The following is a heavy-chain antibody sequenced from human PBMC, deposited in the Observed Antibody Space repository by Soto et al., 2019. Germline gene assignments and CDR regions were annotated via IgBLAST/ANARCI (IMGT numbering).Heavy chain of an antibody. D-gene: IGHD3-9*01. Sequence: GSLRLSCAASGFTFSSYAMSWVRQAPGKGLEWVSAISGSGGSTYYADSVKGRFTISRDNSKNTLYLQMNSLRAEDTAVYYCAKVPYYDILTGYYFDYWGQGTQVTVSS. V-gene: IGHV3-23*01. CDR2: ISGSGGST. J-gene: IGHJ4*02. CDR1: GFTFSSYA. CDR3: AKVPYYDILTGYYFDY.